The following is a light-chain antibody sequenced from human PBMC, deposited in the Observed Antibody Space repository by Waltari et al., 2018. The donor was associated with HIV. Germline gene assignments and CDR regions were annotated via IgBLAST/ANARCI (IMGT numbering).Light chain of an antibody. Sequence: DIVMTQSPNSLAVSLGERATINCRSSRTILFSSDNRDCLAWYQQKPGQSPKVLIYWSSTRASGVPARFSGSGSGTNCSLTISALQTEDVALYYCQQYYTLGPTFGGGTKVEIK. CDR3: QQYYTLGPT. CDR2: WSS. J-gene: IGKJ4*01. CDR1: RTILFSSDNRDC. V-gene: IGKV4-1*01.